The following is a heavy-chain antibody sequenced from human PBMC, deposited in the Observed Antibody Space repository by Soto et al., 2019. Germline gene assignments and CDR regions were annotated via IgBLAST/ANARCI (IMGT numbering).Heavy chain of an antibody. CDR1: GFTFSNAW. J-gene: IGHJ4*02. Sequence: GGSLRLSCAASGFTFSNAWMSWVRQAPGKGLEWVGRIKSKTDGGTTDYAAPMKGRFTISRDDSKNTLYLQMNSLKTEDTAVYYCTTDYRITIFGSDYWGQGTLVTVSS. D-gene: IGHD3-3*01. V-gene: IGHV3-15*01. CDR3: TTDYRITIFGSDY. CDR2: IKSKTDGGTT.